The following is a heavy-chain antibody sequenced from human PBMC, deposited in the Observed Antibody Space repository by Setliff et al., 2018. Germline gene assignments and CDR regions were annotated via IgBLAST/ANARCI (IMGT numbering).Heavy chain of an antibody. Sequence: PGGSLRLSCAASGFTFSGYYMQWVRQAPGKGLEWVPYISSSGSTIYYADSVKGRFTISRDNAKNSLYLQMNSLKTEDTAVYYCTMYVYGYVYWGQGTLVTVSS. J-gene: IGHJ4*02. D-gene: IGHD5-18*01. CDR1: GFTFSGYY. CDR2: ISSSGSTI. V-gene: IGHV3-48*01. CDR3: TMYVYGYVY.